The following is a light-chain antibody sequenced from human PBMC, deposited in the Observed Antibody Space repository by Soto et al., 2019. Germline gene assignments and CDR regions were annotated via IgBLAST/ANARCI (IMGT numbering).Light chain of an antibody. CDR1: ETVRTF. Sequence: GERATLSSRGSETVRTFVDWXQQXAXXXXXLXXXGACNRATRIPARFSGSESGTDFTLTISNLEPEDFAVYYCQQHRHWPPWTFGQGTKVDIK. V-gene: IGKV3-11*01. CDR3: QQHRHWPPWT. J-gene: IGKJ1*01. CDR2: GAC.